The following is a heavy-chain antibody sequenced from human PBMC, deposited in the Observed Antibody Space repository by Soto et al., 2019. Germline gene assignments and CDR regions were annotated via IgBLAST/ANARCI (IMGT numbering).Heavy chain of an antibody. J-gene: IGHJ4*02. D-gene: IGHD2-8*02. Sequence: GGSLRLSCSASGFTFSSYAMHWVRQAPGKGLEYVSAISSNGGSTYYADSVKGRFTISRDNAKNTLYLQMNSLRVDDTAIYFCARGPRGVSGNDYWGQGALVTVSS. CDR1: GFTFSSYA. CDR3: ARGPRGVSGNDY. V-gene: IGHV3-64*04. CDR2: ISSNGGST.